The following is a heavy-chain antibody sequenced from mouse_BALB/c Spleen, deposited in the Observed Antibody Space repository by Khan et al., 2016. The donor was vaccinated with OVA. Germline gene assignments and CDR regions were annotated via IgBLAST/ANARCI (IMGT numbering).Heavy chain of an antibody. Sequence: QVQLQQPGAELVRPGASVTLSCKASGYTFTDYEMHWVKQTPVHGLEWIGAIDPETGGTAYNQKFKGKATLTADKSSSTAYMELRSRTSEDSAVYYCTRSYYGSSGFDYWGQGTTLTVSS. V-gene: IGHV1-15*01. CDR3: TRSYYGSSGFDY. CDR2: IDPETGGT. J-gene: IGHJ2*01. CDR1: GYTFTDYE. D-gene: IGHD1-1*01.